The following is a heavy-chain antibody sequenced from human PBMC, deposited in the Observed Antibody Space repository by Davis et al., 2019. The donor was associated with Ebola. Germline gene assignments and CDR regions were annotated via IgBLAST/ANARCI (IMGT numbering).Heavy chain of an antibody. CDR3: ARGIDSSGWTH. CDR2: IVVGSGNT. CDR1: GFTFTSSA. Sequence: SVKVSCKASGFTFTSSAMQWVRQARGQRLELIGWIVVGSGNTNYAQKFQGWVTMTRDTSISTAYMELSRLRSDDTAVYYCARGIDSSGWTHWGQGTLVTVSS. D-gene: IGHD6-19*01. J-gene: IGHJ4*02. V-gene: IGHV1-58*02.